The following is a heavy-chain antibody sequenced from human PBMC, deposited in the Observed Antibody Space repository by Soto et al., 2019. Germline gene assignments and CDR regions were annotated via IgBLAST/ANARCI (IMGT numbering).Heavy chain of an antibody. J-gene: IGHJ3*02. V-gene: IGHV4-34*01. Sequence: QQQPWGAGLLKPSETLSLTCTVYAGSFSHYYWNWIRQSPGQGLEWIGKIKHGGSSSYNPSLRSRVSISVDMSKNQFSLTLSSVTAADTAVYYCARVGSSDWQVALDILGQGTMVPVSS. D-gene: IGHD6-19*01. CDR3: ARVGSSDWQVALDI. CDR2: IKHGGSS. CDR1: AGSFSHYY.